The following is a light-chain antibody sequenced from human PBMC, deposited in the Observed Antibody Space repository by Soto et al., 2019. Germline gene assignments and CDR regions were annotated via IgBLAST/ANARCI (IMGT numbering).Light chain of an antibody. J-gene: IGLJ2*01. CDR1: SSDVGSYNL. CDR2: EGS. Sequence: QSALTQPASVSGSPGQSITISGTGTSSDVGSYNLVSWYQQHPGKAPKLMIYEGSKRPSGVSNRFSGSKSGNTASLTISGLQAEDEADYYCCLYAGSSTPDVVFGGGTKLTVL. CDR3: CLYAGSSTPDVV. V-gene: IGLV2-23*01.